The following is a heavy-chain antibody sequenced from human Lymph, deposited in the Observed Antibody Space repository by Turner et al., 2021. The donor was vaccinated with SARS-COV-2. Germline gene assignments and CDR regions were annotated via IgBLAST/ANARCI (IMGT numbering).Heavy chain of an antibody. CDR3: AKNEMAMIVVVITLFDY. CDR1: GFTFSSYA. D-gene: IGHD3-22*01. CDR2: ISGSGGST. V-gene: IGHV3-23*01. J-gene: IGHJ4*02. Sequence: EVQLLESGGGLVQPGGSLRLSCAASGFTFSSYAMSWVRQAPGKGLEWVSTISGSGGSTYYEDSVKGRFTIARDNSKNTMYLQMNSLRAEDTAVYYCAKNEMAMIVVVITLFDYWGQGTLVTVSS.